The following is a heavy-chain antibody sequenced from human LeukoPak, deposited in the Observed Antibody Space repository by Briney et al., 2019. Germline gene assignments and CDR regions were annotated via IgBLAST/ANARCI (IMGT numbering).Heavy chain of an antibody. CDR2: IYHSGST. D-gene: IGHD1-26*01. J-gene: IGHJ4*02. CDR3: ARDCRQVGATCL. Sequence: PSETLSLTCAVSGGSISSSNWWSWVRQPPGKGLEWIGEIYHSGSTNYNPSLKSRVTISVDTSKNQFSLKLSSVTAADTAVYYCARDCRQVGATCLWGQGTLVTVSS. CDR1: GGSISSSNW. V-gene: IGHV4-4*02.